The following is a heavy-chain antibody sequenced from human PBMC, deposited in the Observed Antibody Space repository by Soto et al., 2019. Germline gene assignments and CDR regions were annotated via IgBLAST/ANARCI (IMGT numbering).Heavy chain of an antibody. D-gene: IGHD5-18*01. CDR3: ARAGDAIQLWHGAY. J-gene: IGHJ4*02. V-gene: IGHV1-18*04. Sequence: QVQLVQSGAAVKKPGASVKVSCKASGYTYTSYGITWVRQAPGQGLEWMGWISAYNGNPNYAQKLQGRVTMTTDTATSTAYMELRSLRSYDTAVYYCARAGDAIQLWHGAYWGQGALVTVSS. CDR1: GYTYTSYG. CDR2: ISAYNGNP.